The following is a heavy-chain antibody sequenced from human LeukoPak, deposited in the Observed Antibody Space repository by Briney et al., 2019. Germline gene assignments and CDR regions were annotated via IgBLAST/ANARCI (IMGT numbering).Heavy chain of an antibody. J-gene: IGHJ3*02. D-gene: IGHD5-24*01. CDR1: GYTFTNYY. CDR3: ARIRDGYNDAYDI. V-gene: IGHV1-46*01. Sequence: ASVKVSCKASGYTFTNYYIHCVRQAPGQRLEWMGLINPGGDNTNYAQNFQGRVTMTRDTSASTVYMELSSLRSEDTAIYYCARIRDGYNDAYDIWGQGTVVTVPS. CDR2: INPGGDNT.